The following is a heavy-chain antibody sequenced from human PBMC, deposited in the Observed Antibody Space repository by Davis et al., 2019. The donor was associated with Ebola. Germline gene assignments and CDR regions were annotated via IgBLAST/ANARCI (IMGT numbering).Heavy chain of an antibody. D-gene: IGHD4-17*01. CDR1: GFTFSSYG. CDR2: IWYDGSNK. CDR3: ARDTYGDPYYYGMDV. Sequence: GESLKISCAASGFTFSSYGMHWVRQAPGKGLEWVAVIWYDGSNKYYADSVKGRFTISRDNSKNTLYLQMNSLRAEDTAVYYCARDTYGDPYYYGMDVWGKGTTVTVSS. J-gene: IGHJ6*04. V-gene: IGHV3-33*01.